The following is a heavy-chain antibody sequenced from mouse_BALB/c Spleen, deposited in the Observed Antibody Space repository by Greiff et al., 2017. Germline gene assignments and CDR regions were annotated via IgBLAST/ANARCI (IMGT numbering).Heavy chain of an antibody. CDR1: GFTFSDYG. D-gene: IGHD2-10*01. CDR2: ISNLAYSI. CDR3: ARSYYGNPAWFAY. J-gene: IGHJ3*01. V-gene: IGHV5-15*02. Sequence: EVHLVESGGGLVQPGGSRKLSCAASGFTFSDYGMAWVRQAPGKGPEWVAFISNLAYSIYYADTVTGRFTISRENAKNTLYLEMSSLRSEDTAMYYCARSYYGNPAWFAYWGQGTLVTVSA.